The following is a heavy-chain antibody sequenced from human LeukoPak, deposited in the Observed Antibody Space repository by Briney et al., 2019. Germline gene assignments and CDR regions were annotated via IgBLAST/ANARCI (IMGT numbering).Heavy chain of an antibody. D-gene: IGHD1-7*01. J-gene: IGHJ4*02. Sequence: SETLSLTCTVSGGSISSSSYYWGWIRQPPGKGLEWIGSIYYSGSTYYNPSLKSRVTISVDTSKNQLSLKLSSVTAADTAVYYCARDKLSGTTDYWGQGTLVTVSS. CDR2: IYYSGST. CDR3: ARDKLSGTTDY. V-gene: IGHV4-39*07. CDR1: GGSISSSSYY.